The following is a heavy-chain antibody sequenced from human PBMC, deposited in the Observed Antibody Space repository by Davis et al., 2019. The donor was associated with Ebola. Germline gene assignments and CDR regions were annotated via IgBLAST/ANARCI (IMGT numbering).Heavy chain of an antibody. J-gene: IGHJ4*02. D-gene: IGHD3-22*01. CDR2: ISSSSSYI. Sequence: GGSLRPSCAASGFTFSSYSMNWVRQAPGKGLEWVSSISSSSSYIYYADSVKGRFTISRDNAKNSLYLQMNSLRAEDTAVYYCARDRYYYDSSGYSTSFDYWGQGTLVTVSS. CDR3: ARDRYYYDSSGYSTSFDY. CDR1: GFTFSSYS. V-gene: IGHV3-21*01.